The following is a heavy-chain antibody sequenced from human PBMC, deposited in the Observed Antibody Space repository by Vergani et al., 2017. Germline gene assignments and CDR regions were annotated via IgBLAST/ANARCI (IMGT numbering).Heavy chain of an antibody. CDR3: ARGDYGILTGYRY. V-gene: IGHV1-46*03. D-gene: IGHD3-9*01. CDR1: GYTFSNYY. CDR2: INPSGGHT. Sequence: QVQVVQSGAEVKKSGASVKVSCKTSGYTFSNYYMHWVRQAPGQGLEWMGIINPSGGHTNYAHKFQGRATMTRDTSTSTVYMELSSLRSEDTAIYYCARGDYGILTGYRYWGQGTLVTVSA. J-gene: IGHJ4*02.